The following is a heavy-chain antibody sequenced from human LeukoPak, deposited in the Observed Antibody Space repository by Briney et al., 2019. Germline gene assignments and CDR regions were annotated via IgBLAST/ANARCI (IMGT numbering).Heavy chain of an antibody. D-gene: IGHD6-13*01. CDR1: GGSFSGYC. J-gene: IGHJ4*02. Sequence: SETLSLTCAVYGGSFSGYCWSWIRQPPGKGLEWIGEINHSGSTNYNPSLKSRVTISVDTSKNQFSLKLSSVTAADTAVYYCARHFRAQQLDYWGQGTLVTVSS. CDR3: ARHFRAQQLDY. V-gene: IGHV4-34*01. CDR2: INHSGST.